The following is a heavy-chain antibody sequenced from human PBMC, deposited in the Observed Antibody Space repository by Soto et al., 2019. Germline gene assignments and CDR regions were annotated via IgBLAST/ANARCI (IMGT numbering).Heavy chain of an antibody. J-gene: IGHJ6*02. V-gene: IGHV1-69*12. CDR2: IIPIFGTA. Sequence: QVQLVQSGAEVKKPGSSVKVSCKASGGTFSSYAISWVRQAPGQGLEWMGGIIPIFGTADYAQKFQGRVTITAEASTTTAYIELSSLRSEDTAVYYGARVANYYGSPQVRYGMDVCGQGTTVTVSS. D-gene: IGHD3-10*01. CDR3: ARVANYYGSPQVRYGMDV. CDR1: GGTFSSYA.